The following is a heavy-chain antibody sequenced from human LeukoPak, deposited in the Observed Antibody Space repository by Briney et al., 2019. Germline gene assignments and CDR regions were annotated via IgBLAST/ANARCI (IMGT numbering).Heavy chain of an antibody. Sequence: SETLSLTCTVSGGSISSYYWSWIRQPAGKGLEWIGRIYTSGSTNYNPSLKSRVTMSVDTSKNQFSLKLSSVTAADTAVYYCARNSYYDSSGYIWYFDLWGRGTLVTVSS. CDR1: GGSISSYY. CDR3: ARNSYYDSSGYIWYFDL. D-gene: IGHD3-22*01. J-gene: IGHJ2*01. V-gene: IGHV4-4*07. CDR2: IYTSGST.